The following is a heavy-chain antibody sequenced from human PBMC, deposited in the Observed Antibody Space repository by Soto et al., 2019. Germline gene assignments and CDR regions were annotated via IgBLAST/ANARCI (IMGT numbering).Heavy chain of an antibody. Sequence: PSETLSLTCTVSGGSISSGDYSWSWIRQPPGKGLEWIGYIYYSGSTYYNPSLKSRVTISVDTSKNQFSLKLSSVTAADTAVYYCARVTTTVTILDYWGQGTLVTVSS. V-gene: IGHV4-30-4*01. D-gene: IGHD4-17*01. CDR2: IYYSGST. CDR1: GGSISSGDYS. CDR3: ARVTTTVTILDY. J-gene: IGHJ4*02.